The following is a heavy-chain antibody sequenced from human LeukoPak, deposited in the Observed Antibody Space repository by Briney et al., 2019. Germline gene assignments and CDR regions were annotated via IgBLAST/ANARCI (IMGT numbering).Heavy chain of an antibody. V-gene: IGHV1-69*04. CDR2: IIPIFGIA. CDR1: GDTFSSYA. CDR3: ASGITRYFGY. J-gene: IGHJ4*02. D-gene: IGHD5-24*01. Sequence: SVKVSCKASGDTFSSYAIIWVRQAPGQGLEWMGRIIPIFGIANYAQKFQGRVTITADKSTSTAYMELSSLRSEDTAVYYCASGITRYFGYWGQGSLVTVSS.